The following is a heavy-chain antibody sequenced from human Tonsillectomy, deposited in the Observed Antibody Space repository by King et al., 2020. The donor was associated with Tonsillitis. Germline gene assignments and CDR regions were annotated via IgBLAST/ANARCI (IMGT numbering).Heavy chain of an antibody. CDR2: IIPIFGTT. J-gene: IGHJ6*02. CDR3: ARGDLGFCSDGSCYYYYGLDV. CDR1: GGTFSNFA. V-gene: IGHV1-69*01. Sequence: QLVQSGAEVKKPGSSVKVSCKASGGTFSNFAISWVRQAPGQGLEWMGGIIPIFGTTNYAQKFQGRVTITADESTTTTYMELSRLRSEETAVYYCARGDLGFCSDGSCYYYYGLDVWGQGPSVTASS. D-gene: IGHD2-15*01.